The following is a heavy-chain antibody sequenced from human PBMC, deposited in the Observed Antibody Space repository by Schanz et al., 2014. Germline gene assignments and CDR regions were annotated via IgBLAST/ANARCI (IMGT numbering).Heavy chain of an antibody. D-gene: IGHD2-8*02. J-gene: IGHJ4*02. CDR1: GFTFSTYA. Sequence: EVQLVQSGGTLVRPGGSLRLSCAASGFTFSTYAMAWVRQAPGKGLEWVSSINTGGDSTYYADSVKGRFTISRDNSKSTLYVEMNSLRVEDTAVYYCAKTLFPGGTQTFGNWGRGTLVTVSS. V-gene: IGHV3-23*04. CDR3: AKTLFPGGTQTFGN. CDR2: INTGGDST.